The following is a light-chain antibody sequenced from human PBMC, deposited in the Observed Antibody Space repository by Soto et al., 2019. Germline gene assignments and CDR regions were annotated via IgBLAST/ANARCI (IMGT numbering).Light chain of an antibody. CDR3: CSYTSGTSV. V-gene: IGLV2-14*01. CDR1: STDVTGRNY. CDR2: EVT. J-gene: IGLJ1*01. Sequence: QSALTQPASVSGSPGQSITISCTGTSTDVTGRNYVSWYQQHPGKAPKVIIYEVTNRPSGISNRFSGSKSGNTASLTISGLQAEDEADYHCCSYTSGTSVFGTGTKVIV.